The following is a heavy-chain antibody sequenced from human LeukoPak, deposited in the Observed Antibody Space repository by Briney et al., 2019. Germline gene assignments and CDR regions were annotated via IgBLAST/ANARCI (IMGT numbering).Heavy chain of an antibody. D-gene: IGHD6-19*01. CDR2: IYDSGST. CDR1: GGSIRSSYYY. Sequence: PSETLSLTCTVSGGSIRSSYYYWGWIRQPPGKGLEWIGSIYDSGSTYYNPSLKSRVTISVDTSKNQFSLKLSSVTAADTAVYYCARAGEQWLVPYYYYGMDVWGQGTTVTVSS. CDR3: ARAGEQWLVPYYYYGMDV. V-gene: IGHV4-39*07. J-gene: IGHJ6*02.